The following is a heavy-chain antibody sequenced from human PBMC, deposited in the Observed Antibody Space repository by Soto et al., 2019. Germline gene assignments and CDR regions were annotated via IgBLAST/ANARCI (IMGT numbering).Heavy chain of an antibody. CDR3: ARDRVGYGDYGKYYYYYGMDV. J-gene: IGHJ6*02. CDR2: ISSSSSTI. V-gene: IGHV3-48*01. Sequence: EVQLVESGGGLVQPGGSLRLSCAASGFTFSSYSMNWVRQAPGKGLEWVSYISSSSSTIYYADSVKGRFTISRDNAKNSLYLQRNGLRAEDTAVYYCARDRVGYGDYGKYYYYYGMDVWGQGTTVTVSS. D-gene: IGHD4-17*01. CDR1: GFTFSSYS.